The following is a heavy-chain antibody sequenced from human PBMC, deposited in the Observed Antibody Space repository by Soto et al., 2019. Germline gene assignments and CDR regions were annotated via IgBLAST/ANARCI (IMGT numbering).Heavy chain of an antibody. V-gene: IGHV5-10-1*01. CDR2: IDPSDSYT. CDR3: ARIGGATMKIDY. D-gene: IGHD5-12*01. CDR1: GYSFTSYW. Sequence: GESLKISCKGSGYSFTSYWISWVRQMPGKGLEWMGRIDPSDSYTNYSPSFQGHVTISADKSISTAYLQWSSLKASDTAMYYCARIGGATMKIDYWGQGTLVTVYS. J-gene: IGHJ4*02.